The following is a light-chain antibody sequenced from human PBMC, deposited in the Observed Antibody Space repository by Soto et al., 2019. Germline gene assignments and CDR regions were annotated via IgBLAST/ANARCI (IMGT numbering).Light chain of an antibody. CDR3: QQYGSSILYT. J-gene: IGKJ2*01. CDR2: GAS. V-gene: IGKV3-15*01. Sequence: EIVMTQSPATLSVSPGERATLSCRASQSVSSNLAWYQQKPGQAPRLLIYGASTRATGIPARFSGSGSGTEFTLTISSLQSEDFAVYYCQQYGSSILYTFGQGTKLEMK. CDR1: QSVSSN.